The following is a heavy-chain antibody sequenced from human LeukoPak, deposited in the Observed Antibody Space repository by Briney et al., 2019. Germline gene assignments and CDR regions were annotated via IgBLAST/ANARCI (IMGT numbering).Heavy chain of an antibody. Sequence: TGGSLRLSCAASGFTFSNYWMHWVRQAPGKGLEWVSTMSGDATSTYYADSVKGRFTISRDNSKTTLFLQMNSLRAEDTAVYYCAKRTSGSSWYSSDSWGQGTLVTVSS. CDR2: MSGDATST. J-gene: IGHJ4*02. CDR1: GFTFSNYW. V-gene: IGHV3-23*01. CDR3: AKRTSGSSWYSSDS. D-gene: IGHD6-13*01.